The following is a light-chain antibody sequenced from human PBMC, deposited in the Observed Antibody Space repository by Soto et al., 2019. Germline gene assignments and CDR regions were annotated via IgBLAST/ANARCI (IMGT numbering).Light chain of an antibody. V-gene: IGLV2-11*01. J-gene: IGLJ1*01. CDR1: SSDVGGYNY. CDR3: SSFTGTTTLDV. CDR2: DVS. Sequence: QSVLAQPRSVSGSPGQSVTISCTGTSSDVGGYNYVSWYQQHPGKAPKLMIYDVSKRPSGVPDRFSGSKSGNTASLTISGLQAEDEADYYCSSFTGTTTLDVFGTGTKVTVL.